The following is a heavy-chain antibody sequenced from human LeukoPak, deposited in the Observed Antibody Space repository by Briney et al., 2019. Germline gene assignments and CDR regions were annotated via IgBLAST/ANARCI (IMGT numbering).Heavy chain of an antibody. J-gene: IGHJ3*02. Sequence: GGSLRLSCAASGFTFDDYAMHWVRQAPGKGLEWVSGISWNRGSIGYADSVKGRFTISRDNAKNSLYLQMNSLRAEDTALYYCAKNQLGYCSSTSCSQGGAFDIWGQGTMVTVSS. D-gene: IGHD2-2*01. CDR3: AKNQLGYCSSTSCSQGGAFDI. V-gene: IGHV3-9*01. CDR2: ISWNRGSI. CDR1: GFTFDDYA.